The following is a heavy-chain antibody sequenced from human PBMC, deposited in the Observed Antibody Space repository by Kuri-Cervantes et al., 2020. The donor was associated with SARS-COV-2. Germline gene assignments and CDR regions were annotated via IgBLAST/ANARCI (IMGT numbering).Heavy chain of an antibody. J-gene: IGHJ6*02. D-gene: IGHD2-2*01. CDR2: SYTSGST. Sequence: GSLRLSCTVSGGSISSYYWSWIRQPAGKGLEWIGRSYTSGSTNYNPSLKSRVTMSVDTSKNQFSLKLSSVTAADTAVYYCARDGEGLGYCSSTSCSNYGMDVWGQGTTVTVSS. V-gene: IGHV4-4*07. CDR3: ARDGEGLGYCSSTSCSNYGMDV. CDR1: GGSISSYY.